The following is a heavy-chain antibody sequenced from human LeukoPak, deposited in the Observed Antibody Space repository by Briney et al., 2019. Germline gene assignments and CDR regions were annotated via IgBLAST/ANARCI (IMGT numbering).Heavy chain of an antibody. J-gene: IGHJ6*02. Sequence: SETLSLTCTVSGGSISSSSYYWGWIRQPPGKGLEWIGSIYYSGSTYYNPSLKSRVTISVDTSKNQFSLKLSSVTAADTAVYYCARKVARAGYGMDVWGQGTTVTVSS. V-gene: IGHV4-39*07. CDR1: GGSISSSSYY. CDR2: IYYSGST. CDR3: ARKVARAGYGMDV. D-gene: IGHD5-12*01.